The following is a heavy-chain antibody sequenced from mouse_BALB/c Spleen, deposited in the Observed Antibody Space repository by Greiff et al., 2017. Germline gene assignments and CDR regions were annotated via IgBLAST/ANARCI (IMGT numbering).Heavy chain of an antibody. D-gene: IGHD2-14*01. J-gene: IGHJ3*01. CDR3: ARDRYDGFAY. Sequence: EVMLVESGGGLVQPGGSRKLSCAASGFTFSSYGMSWVRQTPDKRLELVATINSNGGSTYYPDSVKGRFTISRDNAKNTLYLQMSSLKSEDTAMYYCARDRYDGFAYWGQGTLVTVSA. V-gene: IGHV5-6-3*01. CDR2: INSNGGST. CDR1: GFTFSSYG.